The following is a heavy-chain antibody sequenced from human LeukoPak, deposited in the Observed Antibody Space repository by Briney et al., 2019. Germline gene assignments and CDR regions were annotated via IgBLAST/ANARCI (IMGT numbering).Heavy chain of an antibody. CDR3: ARAADTYYYDSSGYAHFDY. D-gene: IGHD3-22*01. J-gene: IGHJ4*02. Sequence: SETLSLTCAVSGGSISSSNWWSWVRQPPGKGLEWIGEIYHSGSTNYNPSLKSRVTISVDKSKNQFSLKLSSVTAADTAVYYCARAADTYYYDSSGYAHFDYWGQGTLVTVSS. CDR2: IYHSGST. CDR1: GGSISSSNW. V-gene: IGHV4-4*02.